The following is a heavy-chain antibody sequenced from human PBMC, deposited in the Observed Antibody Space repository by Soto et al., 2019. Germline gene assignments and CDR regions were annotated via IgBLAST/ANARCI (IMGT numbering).Heavy chain of an antibody. V-gene: IGHV4-39*05. CDR1: GGTISSSSYY. J-gene: IGHJ6*02. CDR2: IYYSGST. CDR3: SIRHYYDSSGYYVGGYYYGMDV. Sequence: SETPSITCTVSGGTISSSSYYWGWIRQPPGKGLEWIGSIYYSGSTYYNPSLKSRVTISVDTSKNQFSLKLSSVTAADTAVYYCSIRHYYDSSGYYVGGYYYGMDVWGQGTTVTVS. D-gene: IGHD3-22*01.